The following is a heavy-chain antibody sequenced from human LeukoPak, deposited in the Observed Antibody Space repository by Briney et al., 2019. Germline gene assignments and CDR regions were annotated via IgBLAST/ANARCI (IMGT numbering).Heavy chain of an antibody. J-gene: IGHJ5*02. V-gene: IGHV4-39*01. D-gene: IGHD4-23*01. Sequence: PSETLSLTCTVSGGSISSSSYYWGWIRQPPGKGLEWIGSIYYSGSTDYNPSLKSRVTISVDTSKNQFSLKLSSVTAADTAVYYCARHPNSGQFDPWGQGTLVTVSS. CDR3: ARHPNSGQFDP. CDR1: GGSISSSSYY. CDR2: IYYSGST.